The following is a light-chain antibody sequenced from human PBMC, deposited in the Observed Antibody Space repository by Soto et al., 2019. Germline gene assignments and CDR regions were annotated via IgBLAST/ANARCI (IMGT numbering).Light chain of an antibody. J-gene: IGKJ5*01. V-gene: IGKV1-39*01. CDR3: LQTYRDSLT. CDR2: AAY. Sequence: DIQMTQSPSSLSASVGDRVSITCRASQAISTYVNWYQHKPGQAPKLLIYAAYALQSGVPSRFSGSASGKGLTLTISSLQPEDFATYHCLQTYRDSLTVGQGTRLEIK. CDR1: QAISTY.